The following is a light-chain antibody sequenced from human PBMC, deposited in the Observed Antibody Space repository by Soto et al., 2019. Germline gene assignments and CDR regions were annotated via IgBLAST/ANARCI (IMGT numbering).Light chain of an antibody. CDR2: EVS. CDR1: SSDVGRYNY. CDR3: SSHGGSTPLYV. Sequence: QTALTQPACVACCSGQSTTVSCTGTSSDVGRYNYVSWYQQHPGKPPKLIIHEVSNRPSGVSNRFSASKSGNTASLTISGLQAEDEADYYCSSHGGSTPLYVFGSGTKVTVL. J-gene: IGLJ1*01. V-gene: IGLV2-14*01.